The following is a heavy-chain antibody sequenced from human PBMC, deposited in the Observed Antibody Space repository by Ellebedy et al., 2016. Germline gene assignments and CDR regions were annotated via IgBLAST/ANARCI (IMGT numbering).Heavy chain of an antibody. Sequence: GGSLRLSCAASGFTFSSYWMSWVRQAPGKGLEWVANIKQDGSEKYYVDSVKGRFTISRDNAKNSLYLQMKRLRAEDTAVYYCAREVAGLPNWFDPWGQGTLVTVSS. J-gene: IGHJ5*02. D-gene: IGHD6-19*01. CDR1: GFTFSSYW. CDR3: AREVAGLPNWFDP. CDR2: IKQDGSEK. V-gene: IGHV3-7*01.